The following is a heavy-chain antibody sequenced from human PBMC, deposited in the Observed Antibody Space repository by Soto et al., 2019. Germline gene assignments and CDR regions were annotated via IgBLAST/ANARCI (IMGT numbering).Heavy chain of an antibody. Sequence: QVQLVQSGAAVKKPGASVKVSCKASGYTFTSYGFSWVRQAPGQGLEWMGWISAYNGNTNYAQKLQGRVTMTTDTATSTAYTELRSPRSDDTAVYYCASYHLNSYYYGMDVWGQGTTVTVSS. J-gene: IGHJ6*02. CDR3: ASYHLNSYYYGMDV. CDR1: GYTFTSYG. V-gene: IGHV1-18*01. CDR2: ISAYNGNT.